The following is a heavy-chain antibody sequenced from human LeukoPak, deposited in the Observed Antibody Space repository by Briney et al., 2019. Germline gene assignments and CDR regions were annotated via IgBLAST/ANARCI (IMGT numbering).Heavy chain of an antibody. CDR1: GFTFSSYA. D-gene: IGHD3-22*01. V-gene: IGHV3-23*01. J-gene: IGHJ4*02. Sequence: GGSLRLSCAASGFTFSSYAMSWVRQAPGKGLEWVSAISGSGGSTYYADSVKGRFTISRDNSKNTLYLQMNSLRAEDTAVYYCATMVTSPTYYYDSSGYEDYWGQGTLITVSS. CDR3: ATMVTSPTYYYDSSGYEDY. CDR2: ISGSGGST.